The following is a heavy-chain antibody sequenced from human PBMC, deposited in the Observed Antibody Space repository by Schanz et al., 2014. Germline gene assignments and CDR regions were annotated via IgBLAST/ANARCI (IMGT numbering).Heavy chain of an antibody. Sequence: EVQLLESGGGLVQPGGSLRLSCAASGFTFTNYAMSWVRQAPGKGLEWVSLISDSGDTAYYADSVKGRFTISRDNTKNSLFLQLNSLRAEDTAVYYCARVKYCTITRCYRTETEGIYYMDVWGKGTTVTVSS. CDR3: ARVKYCTITRCYRTETEGIYYMDV. CDR2: ISDSGDTA. V-gene: IGHV3-23*01. D-gene: IGHD2-2*01. J-gene: IGHJ6*03. CDR1: GFTFTNYA.